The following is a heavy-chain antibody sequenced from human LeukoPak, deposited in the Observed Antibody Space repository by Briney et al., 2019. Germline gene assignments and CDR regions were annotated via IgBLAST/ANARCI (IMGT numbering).Heavy chain of an antibody. CDR1: GFTFSSYS. Sequence: AGGSLRLSCAASGFTFSSYSMNWVRQAPGKGLEWVSSISSSSSYIYYADSVKGRFTISRDNAKNSLYLQMNSLRAEDTAVYYCARGRVTMVRGATHYYYYGMDVWGQGITVTVSS. CDR2: ISSSSSYI. V-gene: IGHV3-21*01. J-gene: IGHJ6*02. D-gene: IGHD3-10*01. CDR3: ARGRVTMVRGATHYYYYGMDV.